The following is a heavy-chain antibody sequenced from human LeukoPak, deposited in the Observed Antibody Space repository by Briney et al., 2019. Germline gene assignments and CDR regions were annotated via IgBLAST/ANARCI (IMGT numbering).Heavy chain of an antibody. D-gene: IGHD2-2*01. CDR2: VWYDGTTK. Sequence: QPGGSLRLSCAASGFTFSTYGMHWVRQAPGKGLEWVAIVWYDGTTKYYGDSVKGRFTISRDNSKNTLYLQMNSLRAEDTAVYYCARDAREPIVEPAPIPWFDPWGQGTLVTVSS. CDR1: GFTFSTYG. J-gene: IGHJ5*02. V-gene: IGHV3-33*08. CDR3: ARDAREPIVEPAPIPWFDP.